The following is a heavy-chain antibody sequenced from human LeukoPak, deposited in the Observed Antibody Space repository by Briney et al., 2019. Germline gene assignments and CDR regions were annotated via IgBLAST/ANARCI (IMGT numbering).Heavy chain of an antibody. CDR2: ISDTDATT. J-gene: IGHJ4*02. CDR3: VRHDSFIPF. CDR1: GFTFTNYA. D-gene: IGHD2-21*01. V-gene: IGHV3-23*01. Sequence: SLRLSCAASGFTFTNYAMTWVRQAPGKGLEWVSSISDTDATTYYTDSVKGRCTISRDNSKNTVYLQLNNLRAEDTAVYFCVRHDSFIPFWGQGTLVTVSS.